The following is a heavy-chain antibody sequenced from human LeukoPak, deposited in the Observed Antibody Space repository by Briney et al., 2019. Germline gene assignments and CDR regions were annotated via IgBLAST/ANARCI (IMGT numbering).Heavy chain of an antibody. V-gene: IGHV3-30*04. Sequence: GALRLSCAASGFPFSSYAMHWVRRAPGKGLEWVAVISYDGSNKYYADSVKGRFTISRDNSKNTLYLQMNSLRAEDTAVYYCARSRPRKYCSGGSCYSNYFDYWGQGTLVTVSS. CDR2: ISYDGSNK. CDR3: ARSRPRKYCSGGSCYSNYFDY. CDR1: GFPFSSYA. D-gene: IGHD2-15*01. J-gene: IGHJ4*02.